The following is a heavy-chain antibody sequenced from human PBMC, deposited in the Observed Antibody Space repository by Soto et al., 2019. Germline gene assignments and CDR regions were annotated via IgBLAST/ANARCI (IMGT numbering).Heavy chain of an antibody. CDR1: GGSISSYY. J-gene: IGHJ5*02. D-gene: IGHD3-22*01. V-gene: IGHV4-59*01. Sequence: ETLSLTCTVSGGSISSYYWSWIRQPPGKGLEWIGYIYYSGSTNYNPSLKSRVTISVDTSKNQFSLKLSSVTAADTAVYYCARAPGQYSSGYYIWFDPWGQGTLVTVSS. CDR2: IYYSGST. CDR3: ARAPGQYSSGYYIWFDP.